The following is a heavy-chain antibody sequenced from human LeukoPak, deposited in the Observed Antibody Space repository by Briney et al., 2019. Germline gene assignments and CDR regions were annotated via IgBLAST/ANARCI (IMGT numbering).Heavy chain of an antibody. V-gene: IGHV4-38-2*02. CDR3: ARLTHCSSTSCYLSSGAFDI. Sequence: SETLSLTRTVSGYSISSGYYWGWIRQPPGKGLEWIGTIYHSGSTYYNPSLKSRVTISVDTSKNQFSLKLGSVTAADTAVYYCARLTHCSSTSCYLSSGAFDIWGQGTMVTVSS. CDR2: IYHSGST. J-gene: IGHJ3*02. D-gene: IGHD2-2*01. CDR1: GYSISSGYY.